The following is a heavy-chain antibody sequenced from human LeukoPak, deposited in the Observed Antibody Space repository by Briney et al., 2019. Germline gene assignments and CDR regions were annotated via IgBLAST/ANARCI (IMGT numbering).Heavy chain of an antibody. Sequence: PGGSLRLSCAASGFTFSNHWMSWVRQAPGKGLEWVANIKQDGSEGYYVDSVKGRFTISRDNAENSLYLQMNNLRAEDTAVYYCARIYCTNGVCYAEKYFFDYWGQGTLVTVSS. CDR3: ARIYCTNGVCYAEKYFFDY. J-gene: IGHJ4*02. CDR1: GFTFSNHW. V-gene: IGHV3-7*01. D-gene: IGHD2-8*01. CDR2: IKQDGSEG.